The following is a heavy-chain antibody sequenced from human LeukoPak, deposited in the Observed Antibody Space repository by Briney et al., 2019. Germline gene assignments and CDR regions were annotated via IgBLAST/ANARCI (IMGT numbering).Heavy chain of an antibody. CDR3: AGPYDTSGHAFDY. Sequence: PGGSLRLSCAASGFIFSDSAMHWVRQTPGKGPEWVGRIRTKGNSYATAYATSVKGRFTISRDDSKNTAYLQMNSLKTEDTAVYYCAGPYDTSGHAFDYWGRGTLATVSS. V-gene: IGHV3-73*01. D-gene: IGHD3-22*01. CDR2: IRTKGNSYAT. J-gene: IGHJ4*02. CDR1: GFIFSDSA.